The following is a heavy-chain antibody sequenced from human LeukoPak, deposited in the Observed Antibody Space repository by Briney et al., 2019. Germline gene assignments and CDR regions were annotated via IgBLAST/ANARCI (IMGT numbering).Heavy chain of an antibody. V-gene: IGHV3-43*01. CDR1: GFTFDDYT. CDR3: AKDPSQEEMATIGFDY. CDR2: ISWDGGST. D-gene: IGHD5-24*01. Sequence: GGSLRLSCAASGFTFDDYTMHWVRQAPGKGLELVSIISWDGGSTYYADSVKGRFTISRDNSKNSLYLQMNSLRTEDTALYYCAKDPSQEEMATIGFDYWGQGTLVTVSS. J-gene: IGHJ4*02.